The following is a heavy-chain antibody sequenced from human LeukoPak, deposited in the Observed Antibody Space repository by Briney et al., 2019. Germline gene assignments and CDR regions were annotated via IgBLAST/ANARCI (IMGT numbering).Heavy chain of an antibody. Sequence: GESLRISCKASGYSFTRYWISWVRQMPGKGLEWMGRIDPSDSSTNYNTSFQGHVTISTDKSISTAYLQYSSLKASDTATYYCYREGTWGQGTLVTVSS. CDR1: GYSFTRYW. V-gene: IGHV5-10-1*01. D-gene: IGHD3-10*01. CDR2: IDPSDSST. CDR3: YREGT. J-gene: IGHJ4*02.